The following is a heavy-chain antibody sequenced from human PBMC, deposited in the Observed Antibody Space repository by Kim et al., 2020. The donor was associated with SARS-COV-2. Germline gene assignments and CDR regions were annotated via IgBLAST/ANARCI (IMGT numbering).Heavy chain of an antibody. J-gene: IGHJ4*02. CDR1: GFTFSSYG. CDR3: AKDWVITPHYYYDSSAPDY. CDR2: ISYDGSNK. D-gene: IGHD3-22*01. Sequence: GGSLRLSCAASGFTFSSYGMHWVRQAPGKGLEWVAVISYDGSNKYYADSVKGRFTISRDNSKNTLYLQMNSLRAEDTAVYYCAKDWVITPHYYYDSSAPDYWGQGTLVTVSS. V-gene: IGHV3-30*18.